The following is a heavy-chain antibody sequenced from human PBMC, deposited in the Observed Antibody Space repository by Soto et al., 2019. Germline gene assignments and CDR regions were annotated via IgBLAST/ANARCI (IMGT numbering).Heavy chain of an antibody. V-gene: IGHV3-33*01. Sequence: GGSLRLSCAASGFTFSSYGMHWVRQAPGKGLEWVAVIWYDGSNKYYADSVKGRFTISRDNSKNTLYLQMNSLRAEDTAVYYCAREGLGDGYSLYYYGMDVWGQGTTVTVSS. CDR3: AREGLGDGYSLYYYGMDV. D-gene: IGHD4-4*01. CDR1: GFTFSSYG. J-gene: IGHJ6*02. CDR2: IWYDGSNK.